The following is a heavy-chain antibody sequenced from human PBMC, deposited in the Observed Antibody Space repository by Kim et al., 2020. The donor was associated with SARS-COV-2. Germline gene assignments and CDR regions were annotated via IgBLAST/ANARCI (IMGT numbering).Heavy chain of an antibody. D-gene: IGHD3-3*01. J-gene: IGHJ6*01. Sequence: GGSLRLSCAASGFTFSSYAMHWVRQAPGKGLEWVAVISYDGSNKYYADSVKGRFTISRDNSKNTLYLQMNSLRAEDTAVYYCARDDNDFWSGYLDAYGM. V-gene: IGHV3-30*04. CDR1: GFTFSSYA. CDR2: ISYDGSNK. CDR3: ARDDNDFWSGYLDAYGM.